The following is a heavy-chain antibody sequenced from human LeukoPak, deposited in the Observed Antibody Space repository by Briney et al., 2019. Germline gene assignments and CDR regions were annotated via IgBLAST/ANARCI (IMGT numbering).Heavy chain of an antibody. V-gene: IGHV3-23*01. CDR3: TKDYDTVGYYSSDY. CDR2: LSGSGTTT. Sequence: GGSLRLSCAASGFTFSDYAMSRVREVPGKGLDWGSTLSGSGTTTFYANSVKGRFTISRDSSKNTLYLQMNSLRAADTALYYCTKDYDTVGYYSSDYWGQGTLVTVSS. J-gene: IGHJ4*02. CDR1: GFTFSDYA. D-gene: IGHD3-22*01.